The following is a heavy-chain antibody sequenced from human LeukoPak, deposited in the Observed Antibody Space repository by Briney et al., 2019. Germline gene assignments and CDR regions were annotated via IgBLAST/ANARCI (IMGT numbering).Heavy chain of an antibody. Sequence: SETLSLTCTVSGYSISSGYYWGWIRQPPGKGLEWIGSIYHSGSTYYNPSLKSRVTISVDTSKSQFSLKLSSVTAADTAVYYCARGGYYGSGSYYRDSYYFDYWGQGTLVTVSS. J-gene: IGHJ4*02. CDR1: GYSISSGYY. CDR3: ARGGYYGSGSYYRDSYYFDY. D-gene: IGHD3-10*01. V-gene: IGHV4-38-2*02. CDR2: IYHSGST.